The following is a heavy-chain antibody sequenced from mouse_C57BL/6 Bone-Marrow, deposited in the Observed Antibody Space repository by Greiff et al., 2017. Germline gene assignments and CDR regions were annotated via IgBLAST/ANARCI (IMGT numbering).Heavy chain of an antibody. CDR1: GYTFTDYY. CDR2: INPNNGGT. Sequence: VQLQQSGPELVKPGASVKISCKASGYTFTDYYMNWVKQSHGKSLEWIGDINPNNGGTSYNQKFKGKATLTVDKSSSTAYMELRSLTSEDSAVYYCARPSGGYGSSYALAYWGQGTLVTVSA. CDR3: ARPSGGYGSSYALAY. D-gene: IGHD1-1*01. V-gene: IGHV1-26*01. J-gene: IGHJ3*01.